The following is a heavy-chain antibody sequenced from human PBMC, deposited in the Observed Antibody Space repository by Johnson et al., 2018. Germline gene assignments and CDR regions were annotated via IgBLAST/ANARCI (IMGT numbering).Heavy chain of an antibody. V-gene: IGHV3-20*04. CDR3: AREWAVSGDV. Sequence: VQLVQSGGGVVRPGGSLRLSCAASGFTFDAYGMSWVRQAPGKGLEWVCGINWNGGRTGYADTVKGRFTISRDNAKNSLYLQMNSLRDEDTAVYYCAREWAVSGDVWGQGTTVTVSS. CDR1: GFTFDAYG. J-gene: IGHJ6*02. CDR2: INWNGGRT. D-gene: IGHD3-10*01.